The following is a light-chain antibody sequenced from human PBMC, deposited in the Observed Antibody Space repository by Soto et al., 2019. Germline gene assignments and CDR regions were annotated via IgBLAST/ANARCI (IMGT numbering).Light chain of an antibody. V-gene: IGLV3-21*02. Sequence: SYVLTQPPSVSVAPGQTAAITCGGNIVGSESVHWYQQKPGQAPVLVVYDVSDRPSGIPERFSGSKSGNTATLTISRVEAGDEADYYCQVWASSSDRYVFGTGTKVTVL. CDR3: QVWASSSDRYV. CDR1: IVGSES. J-gene: IGLJ1*01. CDR2: DVS.